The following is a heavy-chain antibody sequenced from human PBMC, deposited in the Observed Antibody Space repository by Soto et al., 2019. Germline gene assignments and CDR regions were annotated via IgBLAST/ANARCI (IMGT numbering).Heavy chain of an antibody. Sequence: QVQLVQSGAEVKKPGASVKVSCKASGYTFTSYYMHWVRQAPGQGLEWMGIINPSGGSTSYAQKFQGRVTMTRDTSTSTVYMELSSLRSEDTAVYYCARDGTRFGGNSSGDYWGQGTLVTVSS. CDR3: ARDGTRFGGNSSGDY. CDR1: GYTFTSYY. V-gene: IGHV1-46*01. J-gene: IGHJ4*02. D-gene: IGHD2-21*01. CDR2: INPSGGST.